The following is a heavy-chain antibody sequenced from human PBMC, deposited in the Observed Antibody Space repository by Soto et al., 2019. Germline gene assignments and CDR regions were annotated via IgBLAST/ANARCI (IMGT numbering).Heavy chain of an antibody. J-gene: IGHJ4*02. D-gene: IGHD5-12*01. CDR2: NYHSGTT. CDR3: VREAYIGYGHAIDH. CDR1: GVTISTYY. V-gene: IGHV4-59*01. Sequence: SETLSLTCAVSGVTISTYYWSWIRQPPGKGLEWIGYNYHSGTTNYNPSLKSRVTISVDTPKNQFSLRLTSVTAADTAIYYCVREAYIGYGHAIDHWGQGNLITVSS.